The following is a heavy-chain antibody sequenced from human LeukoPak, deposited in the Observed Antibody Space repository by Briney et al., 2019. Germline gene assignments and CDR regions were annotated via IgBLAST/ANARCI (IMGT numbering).Heavy chain of an antibody. CDR3: ARDGQYSSGWYTRREAFDI. CDR2: IYTSGST. J-gene: IGHJ3*02. V-gene: IGHV4-61*02. Sequence: SETPSLTCTVSGGSISSGSYYWSWIRQPAGKGLEWIGRIYTSGSTNYNPSLKSRVTISVDTSKNQFSLKLSSVTAADTAVYYCARDGQYSSGWYTRREAFDIWGQGTMVTVSS. D-gene: IGHD6-19*01. CDR1: GGSISSGSYY.